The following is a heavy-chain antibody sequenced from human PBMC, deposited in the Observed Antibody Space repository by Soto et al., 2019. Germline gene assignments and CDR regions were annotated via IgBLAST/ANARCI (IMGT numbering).Heavy chain of an antibody. V-gene: IGHV1-69*13. CDR1: GGTFSSYA. CDR3: ARSPLYYYDSSGYYRAFDY. Sequence: SVKVSCKASGGTFSSYAISWVRQAPGQGLEWMGGIIPIFGTANYAQKFQGRVTITADESTSTAYMELSSLRSEDTAVYYCARSPLYYYDSSGYYRAFDYWGQGTLVTVSS. D-gene: IGHD3-22*01. CDR2: IIPIFGTA. J-gene: IGHJ4*02.